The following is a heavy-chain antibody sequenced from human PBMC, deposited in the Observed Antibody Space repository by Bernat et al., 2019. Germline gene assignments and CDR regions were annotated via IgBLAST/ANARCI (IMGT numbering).Heavy chain of an antibody. CDR1: GVSISSSSYY. D-gene: IGHD2-2*01. CDR3: ARGGIVVVPEEGWFDP. Sequence: QLQLQESGPGLVKPSETLSLTCTVSGVSISSSSYYWGWIRQPPGKGLEWIGSIYYSGSTYYNPSLKSRVTISVDTSKHQFSLKLSSATAADTAVYYCARGGIVVVPEEGWFDPWGQGTLVTVSS. CDR2: IYYSGST. J-gene: IGHJ5*02. V-gene: IGHV4-39*01.